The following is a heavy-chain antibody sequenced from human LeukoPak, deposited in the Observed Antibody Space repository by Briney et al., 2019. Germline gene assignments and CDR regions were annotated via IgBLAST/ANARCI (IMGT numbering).Heavy chain of an antibody. D-gene: IGHD1-26*01. V-gene: IGHV4-59*01. CDR3: ARDQSGSYGGMNAFDI. J-gene: IGHJ3*02. Sequence: KPSETLSLTCTVSGGSISSYYWSWIRQPPGKGLEWIGYIYYSGSTNYNPSLKSRVTISVDTSKNQFSLELSSVTAADTAVYYCARDQSGSYGGMNAFDIWGQGTMVTVSS. CDR1: GGSISSYY. CDR2: IYYSGST.